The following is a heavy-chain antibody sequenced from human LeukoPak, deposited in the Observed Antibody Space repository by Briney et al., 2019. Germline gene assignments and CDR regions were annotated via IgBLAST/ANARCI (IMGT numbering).Heavy chain of an antibody. J-gene: IGHJ6*02. CDR2: ISSSSSYI. CDR3: AGEYGMSSGYYCEPIYYYGMDV. Sequence: GGSLRLSCAASGFTFSSYSMNWVRQAPGKGLEWVSSISSSSSYIYYADSVKGRFTISRDNAKNSLYLQMNSLRAEDTAVYYCAGEYGMSSGYYCEPIYYYGMDVWGQGTTVTVSS. CDR1: GFTFSSYS. D-gene: IGHD3-22*01. V-gene: IGHV3-21*01.